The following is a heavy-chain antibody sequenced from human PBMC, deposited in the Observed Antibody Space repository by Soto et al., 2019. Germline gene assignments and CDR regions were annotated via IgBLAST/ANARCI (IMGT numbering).Heavy chain of an antibody. CDR3: ARDPLVRHPLDGMDV. V-gene: IGHV1-18*01. CDR1: GYTFTSYG. J-gene: IGHJ6*02. D-gene: IGHD3-10*01. CDR2: ISAYIGNT. Sequence: QVQLVQSGAEVKKPGASVKVSCKASGYTFTSYGISWVRQAPGQVLEWMGWISAYIGNTNYARKLQGRVTRTTDPSTSTAYMELRSLRSDDTAVYYCARDPLVRHPLDGMDVWGQGTTGTVSS.